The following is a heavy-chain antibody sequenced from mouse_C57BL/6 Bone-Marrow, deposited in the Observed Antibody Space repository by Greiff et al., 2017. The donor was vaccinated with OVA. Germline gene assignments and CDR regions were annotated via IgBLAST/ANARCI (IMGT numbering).Heavy chain of an antibody. D-gene: IGHD1-1*01. J-gene: IGHJ3*01. V-gene: IGHV1-18*01. Sequence: EVQLVESGPELVKPGASVKIPCKASGYTFTDYNMDWVKQSHGKSLEWIGDINPNNGGTIYNQKFKGKATLTVDKSSSTAYMELRSLTSEDTAVYYCARRGGSSYTYLFAYWGQGTLVTVSA. CDR1: GYTFTDYN. CDR3: ARRGGSSYTYLFAY. CDR2: INPNNGGT.